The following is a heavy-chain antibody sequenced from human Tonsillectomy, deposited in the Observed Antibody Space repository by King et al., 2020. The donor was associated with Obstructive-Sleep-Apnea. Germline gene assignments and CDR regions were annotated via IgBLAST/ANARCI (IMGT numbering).Heavy chain of an antibody. J-gene: IGHJ5*02. CDR1: GGSFSDYY. CDR2: INHIGST. CDR3: ARGSGAADVNWFDP. Sequence: VQLQQWGAGLLKPTDTLSLTCAVYGGSFSDYYWSWIGQPPGKGLDWIGEINHIGSTHYNSSLQSRATLSVDMSKNQFSLKLTSVTAADTAVYYCARGSGAADVNWFDPWGQGALVTVSS. D-gene: IGHD6-13*01. V-gene: IGHV4-34*01.